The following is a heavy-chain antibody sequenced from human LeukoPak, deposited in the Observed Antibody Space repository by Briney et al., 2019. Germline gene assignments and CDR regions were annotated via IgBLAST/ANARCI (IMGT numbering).Heavy chain of an antibody. V-gene: IGHV4-59*08. D-gene: IGHD2-2*01. Sequence: SETLSLTCTVSGGSISSYYWSWIRQPPGKGLEWIGYIYYSGSTNYNPSLKSRVTISVDTSKNQFSLKLSSVTAADTAVYYCARWVREVPAAVGGYWFDPWGQGTLVTVSS. CDR3: ARWVREVPAAVGGYWFDP. CDR1: GGSISSYY. CDR2: IYYSGST. J-gene: IGHJ5*02.